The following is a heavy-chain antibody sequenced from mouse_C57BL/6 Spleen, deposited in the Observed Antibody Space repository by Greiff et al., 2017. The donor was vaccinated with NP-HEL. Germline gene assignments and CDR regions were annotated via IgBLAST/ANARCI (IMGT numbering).Heavy chain of an antibody. CDR1: GFTFSDYY. J-gene: IGHJ3*01. V-gene: IGHV5-12*01. CDR2: ISNGGGST. CDR3: ARHEEVFAY. Sequence: EVMLVESGGGLVQPGGSLKLSCAASGFTFSDYYMYWVRQTPEKRLEWVAYISNGGGSTYYPDTVKGRFTISRDNAKNTLYLQMSRLKFEDTAMYYCARHEEVFAYWGQRTLVTVSA.